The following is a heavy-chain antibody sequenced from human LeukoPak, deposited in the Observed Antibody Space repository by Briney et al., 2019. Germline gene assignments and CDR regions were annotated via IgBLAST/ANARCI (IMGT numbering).Heavy chain of an antibody. CDR1: GGSFSGYY. Sequence: KPSETLSLTCAVYGGSFSGYYWSWIRQPPGKGLEWIGEINHSGSTNYNPSLKSRVTISVDTSKNQFSLKLSSVTAADTAVYYCARGVSSGWYYFDYWGQGTLVTVSS. V-gene: IGHV4-34*01. J-gene: IGHJ4*02. D-gene: IGHD6-19*01. CDR3: ARGVSSGWYYFDY. CDR2: INHSGST.